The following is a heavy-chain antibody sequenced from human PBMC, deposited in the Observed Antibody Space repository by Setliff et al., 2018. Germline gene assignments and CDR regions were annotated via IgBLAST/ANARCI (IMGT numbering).Heavy chain of an antibody. J-gene: IGHJ4*02. CDR1: GGSISSASYY. D-gene: IGHD1-1*01. CDR3: AKGGTYRYFDF. V-gene: IGHV4-61*01. CDR2: VYYSGTA. Sequence: SETLSLTCTVSGGSISSASYYWSWIRQPPGKGLEFIGYVYYSGTANYSPSLRSRLTISVDTSKNQFSLKLRSVTAADTAVYYCAKGGTYRYFDFWGQGALVTVPQ.